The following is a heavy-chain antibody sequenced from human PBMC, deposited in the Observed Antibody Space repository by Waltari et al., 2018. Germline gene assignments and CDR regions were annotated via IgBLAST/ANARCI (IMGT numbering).Heavy chain of an antibody. CDR2: VYPSGNT. J-gene: IGHJ3*01. V-gene: IGHV4-4*02. CDR1: GGSVNSREW. Sequence: QVQLQESGPGLVKPSGTLSLICSVSGGSVNSREWWTWVRQPPGKGLEWIGEVYPSGNTNYTPSLKSRVTISVDKTKNQFSLKLTSVTAADTAVYYCVRRGEGTMVYNDAFDFWGLGTKVTVSS. CDR3: VRRGEGTMVYNDAFDF. D-gene: IGHD3-10*01.